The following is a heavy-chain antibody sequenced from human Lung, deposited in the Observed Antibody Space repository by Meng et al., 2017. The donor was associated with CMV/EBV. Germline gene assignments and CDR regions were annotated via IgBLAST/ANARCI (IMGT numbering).Heavy chain of an antibody. D-gene: IGHD6-13*01. CDR2: ISCGGDKM. J-gene: IGHJ4*02. CDR3: ARDWRPHSSSGYYFAF. CDR1: GFTFSDYY. V-gene: IGHV3-11*01. Sequence: GGSXRLXCAASGFTFSDYYLSGIRQAPGEGLEWISYISCGGDKMYYADCVKGRLNISRDNAKNSLYREINSLRVDDMGVYYGARDWRPHSSSGYYFAFWGQGTLVTVSS.